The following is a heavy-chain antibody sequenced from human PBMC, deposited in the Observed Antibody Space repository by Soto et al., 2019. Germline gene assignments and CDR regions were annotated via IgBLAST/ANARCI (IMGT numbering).Heavy chain of an antibody. Sequence: PRLSCAASGFTFSTYAMTWVRQAPGRGLEWVSTILHDETPFYTDSVKGRFTISRDNVRGTLYLQMNGLRVEDAALYSCAKDLFPTSGQRFFFESWGQGSLVTVSS. CDR1: GFTFSTYA. CDR3: AKDLFPTSGQRFFFES. J-gene: IGHJ4*02. CDR2: ILHDETP. D-gene: IGHD2-21*01. V-gene: IGHV3-23*01.